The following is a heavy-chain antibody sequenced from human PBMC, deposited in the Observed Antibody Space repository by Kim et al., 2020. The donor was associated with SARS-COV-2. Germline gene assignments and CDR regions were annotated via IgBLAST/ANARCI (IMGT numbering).Heavy chain of an antibody. CDR1: GYTLTELS. CDR2: FDPEDGET. Sequence: ASVKVSCKVSGYTLTELSMHWVRQAPGKGLEWMGGFDPEDGETIYAQKFQGRVTMTEDTSTDTAYMELSSLRSEDTAVCYCATAFCLAPISGRSSYYYYGMDVWGQGTTVTVSS. D-gene: IGHD3-9*01. V-gene: IGHV1-24*01. CDR3: ATAFCLAPISGRSSYYYYGMDV. J-gene: IGHJ6*02.